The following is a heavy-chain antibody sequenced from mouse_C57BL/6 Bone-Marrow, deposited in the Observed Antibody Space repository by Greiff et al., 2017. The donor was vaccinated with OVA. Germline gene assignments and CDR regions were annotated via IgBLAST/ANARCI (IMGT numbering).Heavy chain of an antibody. Sequence: QVQLQQPGAELVKPGASVKLSCKASGYTFTSYWMQWVKQRPGQGLEWIGEIDPSDSYTNYNQKFKGKATLTVDTSSSTAYMQLSRLTSEDSAVYYCAREVATAPYYAMDYWGQGTSVTVTA. D-gene: IGHD1-1*01. CDR3: AREVATAPYYAMDY. CDR2: IDPSDSYT. J-gene: IGHJ4*01. V-gene: IGHV1-50*01. CDR1: GYTFTSYW.